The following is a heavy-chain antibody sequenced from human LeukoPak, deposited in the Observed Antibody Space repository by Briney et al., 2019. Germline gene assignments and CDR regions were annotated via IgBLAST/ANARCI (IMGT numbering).Heavy chain of an antibody. V-gene: IGHV3-48*01. Sequence: GGSLRLSCAASGFTFTIFGLNWVRQAPGKGPEWVSYIDARSGITYYADSVQGRFTLSRDNARESVFLQMDSLRVDDTAVYYCARGLYYYDAFDIWGQGTMVTVSS. CDR1: GFTFTIFG. CDR3: ARGLYYYDAFDI. J-gene: IGHJ3*02. CDR2: IDARSGIT. D-gene: IGHD3-22*01.